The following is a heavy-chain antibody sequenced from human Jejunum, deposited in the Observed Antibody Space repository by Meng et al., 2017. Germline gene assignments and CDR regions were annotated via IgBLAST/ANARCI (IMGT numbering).Heavy chain of an antibody. CDR3: VRSCGGTCYLQDRYFGIHD. CDR2: IHYSGTT. V-gene: IGHV4-39*07. Sequence: SETLSLTCVVSGASISTSSYYWGWVRQPPGKGLEWLASIHYSGTTHYNPSLNSPVSISVDTGKNEFSLKVTSVTAADTGIYFCVRSCGGTCYLQDRYFGIHDWGQGTGVTVSS. J-gene: IGHJ6*02. CDR1: GASISTSSYY. D-gene: IGHD2-15*01.